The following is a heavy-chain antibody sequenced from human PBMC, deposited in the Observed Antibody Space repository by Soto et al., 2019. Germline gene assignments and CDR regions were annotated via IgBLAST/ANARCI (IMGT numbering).Heavy chain of an antibody. CDR3: TRRRDWTAMDPLDY. J-gene: IGHJ4*02. CDR2: IRSKVNTYAT. V-gene: IGHV3-73*02. Sequence: EVQLVESGGGLVQPGGSLKLSCAASGFTFSDSAMHWVRQASGKGPEWVGRIRSKVNTYATAYAASVKGRFTISRDDSMNTTYLQMNSLKTEDTAVYYCTRRRDWTAMDPLDYRGQGTLVTVSS. CDR1: GFTFSDSA. D-gene: IGHD5-18*01.